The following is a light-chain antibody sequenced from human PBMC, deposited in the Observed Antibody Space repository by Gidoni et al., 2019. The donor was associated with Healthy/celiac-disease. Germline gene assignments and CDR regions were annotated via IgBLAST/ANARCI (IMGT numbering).Light chain of an antibody. Sequence: SSELTQDPAVSVALGQTVRITCQGGSLRSYYASWYQQKPGQAPVLVIYGKNNRPSGIPDRFSGSSSGNTASLTITGAQAKDEADYYCNSRDSSGNHLVVFGGGTKLTVL. CDR1: SLRSYY. J-gene: IGLJ2*01. V-gene: IGLV3-19*01. CDR3: NSRDSSGNHLVV. CDR2: GKN.